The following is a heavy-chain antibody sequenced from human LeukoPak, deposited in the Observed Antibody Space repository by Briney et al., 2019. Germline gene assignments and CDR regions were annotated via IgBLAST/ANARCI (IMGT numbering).Heavy chain of an antibody. CDR1: GFTFSSAW. CDR3: ATEFYRNGYNY. CDR2: IKSRTDGGTT. V-gene: IGHV3-15*01. J-gene: IGHJ4*02. Sequence: PGGSLRLSCAASGFTFSSAWMTWVRQTPGKGLEWVGHIKSRTDGGTTDYAAPVKGRFTVSRDDSKNTVYLQMNRLKTEDSAVYYCATEFYRNGYNYWGQGTLVTVSS. D-gene: IGHD5-24*01.